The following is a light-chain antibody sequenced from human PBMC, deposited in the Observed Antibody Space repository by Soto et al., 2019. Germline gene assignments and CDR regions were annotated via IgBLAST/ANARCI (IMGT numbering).Light chain of an antibody. J-gene: IGLJ1*01. CDR3: QAWDSSTAGGV. CDR2: QDS. CDR1: KLGDKY. V-gene: IGLV3-1*01. Sequence: SYELTQPPSVSVYPGQTASITCSGDKLGDKYACWYQQKPGQSPVLVIYQDSKRPSGIPERFSGSNSGNTATLTISGTQAMDEADYYCQAWDSSTAGGVFGTGTKVTVL.